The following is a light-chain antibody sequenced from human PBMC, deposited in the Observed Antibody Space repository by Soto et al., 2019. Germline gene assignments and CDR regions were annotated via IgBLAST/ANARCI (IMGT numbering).Light chain of an antibody. Sequence: EVVMTQSPATLSASPGEGATLACRASQSVSSNLAWYQQKPGQAPRLLIYGASSRATGIPGRFSGSGSGTEFTLSISSRQSEDFAIYYCQQYNNWPPITFGQGTRLEIK. CDR3: QQYNNWPPIT. CDR1: QSVSSN. J-gene: IGKJ5*01. CDR2: GAS. V-gene: IGKV3-15*01.